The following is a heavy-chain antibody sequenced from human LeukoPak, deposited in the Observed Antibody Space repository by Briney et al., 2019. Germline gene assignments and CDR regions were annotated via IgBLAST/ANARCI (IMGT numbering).Heavy chain of an antibody. V-gene: IGHV4-38-2*02. CDR1: GYSMASDYY. Sequence: SETLSLTCTVSGYSMASDYYWGWIRQSPGRGLEWIGSIFRTGGTYSNPSLKSRLIMSLDTSKNLFSLNLGTAAAADTANYYRTGERSGTIVDYWGHGVLVTVSS. CDR2: IFRTGGT. J-gene: IGHJ4*01. CDR3: TGERSGTIVDY. D-gene: IGHD5-24*01.